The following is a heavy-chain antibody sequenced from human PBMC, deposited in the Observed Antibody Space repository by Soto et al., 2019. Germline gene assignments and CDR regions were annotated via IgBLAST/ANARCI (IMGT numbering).Heavy chain of an antibody. CDR2: ISAYNGNT. D-gene: IGHD3-22*01. V-gene: IGHV1-18*01. Sequence: ASVKVSCKXSGYTFTSYGISWVRQAPGQGLEWMGWISAYNGNTNYAQKLQGRVTMTPDTSTSTAYMELRSLRSDDTAAYYCVRDPRSYYYDSSGSVVDYWGQGTLVTVSS. CDR3: VRDPRSYYYDSSGSVVDY. J-gene: IGHJ4*02. CDR1: GYTFTSYG.